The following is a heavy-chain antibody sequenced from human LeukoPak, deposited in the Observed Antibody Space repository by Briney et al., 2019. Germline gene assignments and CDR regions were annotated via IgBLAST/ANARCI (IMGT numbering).Heavy chain of an antibody. CDR1: GYTFTSYY. J-gene: IGHJ6*02. V-gene: IGHV1-46*01. CDR2: INPSIGNT. Sequence: ASVKISFKASGYTFTSYYAHWVRQAPGQGLEWMGIINPSIGNTSYAQNFQGRVTMTRDTSTNTLYMELSSLRSEDTAVYYCARTQIFGVVTNYYYYYGMDVWGQGTTVTVSS. CDR3: ARTQIFGVVTNYYYYYGMDV. D-gene: IGHD3-3*01.